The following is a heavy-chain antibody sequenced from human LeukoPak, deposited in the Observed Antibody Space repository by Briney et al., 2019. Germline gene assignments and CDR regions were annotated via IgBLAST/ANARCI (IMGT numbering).Heavy chain of an antibody. CDR3: ASYTIFGVVIKGYFDY. Sequence: ASVKVSCKTSDYTFTSYGVSWVRQAPGQGLEWMGWISTYNDNTNYAQKFQGRVTITADESTSTAYMELSSLRSEDTAVYYCASYTIFGVVIKGYFDYWGQGTLVTVSS. J-gene: IGHJ4*02. D-gene: IGHD3-3*01. CDR1: DYTFTSYG. CDR2: ISTYNDNT. V-gene: IGHV1-18*01.